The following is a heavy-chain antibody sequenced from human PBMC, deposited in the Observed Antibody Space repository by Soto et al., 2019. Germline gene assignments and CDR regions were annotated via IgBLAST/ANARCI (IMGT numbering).Heavy chain of an antibody. CDR3: AKKLMGPNPFDY. J-gene: IGHJ4*02. CDR2: ISARSDTI. CDR1: GFTFSSYV. Sequence: EVQLLESGGGLVQPGGSLRLSCAASGFTFSSYVMSWVRQTPGKGLEWVSTISARSDTIEYADSVKGRFTISRDNSKNTLYLQMNSLRAEDTAVYYCAKKLMGPNPFDYWGQGTLVTVSS. D-gene: IGHD1-26*01. V-gene: IGHV3-23*01.